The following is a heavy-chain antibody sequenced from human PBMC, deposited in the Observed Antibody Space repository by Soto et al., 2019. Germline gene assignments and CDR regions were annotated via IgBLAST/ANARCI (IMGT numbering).Heavy chain of an antibody. V-gene: IGHV3-74*01. Sequence: GGSLRLSCAASGFTLNSFFMYWVRQVPGKGLMWVSRISNDGSSTSYADSVKGRFTISRDNAKNTLYLQMNSLRAEDTAVYFCVRDQDSRGYSVFNLWGQGAQVTVSS. CDR2: ISNDGSST. J-gene: IGHJ5*02. CDR3: VRDQDSRGYSVFNL. CDR1: GFTLNSFF. D-gene: IGHD3-22*01.